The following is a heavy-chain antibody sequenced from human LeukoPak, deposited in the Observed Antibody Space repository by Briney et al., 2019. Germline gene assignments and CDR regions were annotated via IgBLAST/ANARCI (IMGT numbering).Heavy chain of an antibody. Sequence: GRSLRLSCVATGFTFTSYAMHRVRQAPGKGLEWVAVISYDGTNKYYGDPVKGRFTVSRDNSKNTLYLQMNSPRAEDTAVYYCARDQHAAAGRGTLYYFDYWGQGTLVTVSS. V-gene: IGHV3-30*04. CDR3: ARDQHAAAGRGTLYYFDY. D-gene: IGHD6-13*01. CDR2: ISYDGTNK. J-gene: IGHJ4*02. CDR1: GFTFTSYA.